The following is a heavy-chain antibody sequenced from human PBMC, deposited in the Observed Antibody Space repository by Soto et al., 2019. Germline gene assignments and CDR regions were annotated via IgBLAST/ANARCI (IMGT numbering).Heavy chain of an antibody. CDR2: IYYSGST. CDR1: GGSISSGDYY. J-gene: IGHJ5*02. Sequence: SETLSLTCTVSGGSISSGDYYWSWIRQPPGKGLEWIGYIYYSGSTYYNPSLKSRVTISVDTSKNQFSLKLSSVTAADTAVYYCARDGSGDYNWFDPWGQGTLVSVSS. D-gene: IGHD3-3*01. CDR3: ARDGSGDYNWFDP. V-gene: IGHV4-30-4*01.